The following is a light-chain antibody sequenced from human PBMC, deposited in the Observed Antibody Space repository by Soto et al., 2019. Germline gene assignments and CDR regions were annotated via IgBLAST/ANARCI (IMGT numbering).Light chain of an antibody. CDR3: SSFTSSITDV. CDR1: SSDVGGYNS. Sequence: QPVLTQPASVSGSPGQSITISCTGTSSDVGGYNSVSWYRQDPGKAPKLIIYDVTNRPSGVSNRFSGSKSGNTASLTISGLQAEDEADYHCSSFTSSITDVFGTGTQLTVL. CDR2: DVT. J-gene: IGLJ7*01. V-gene: IGLV2-14*01.